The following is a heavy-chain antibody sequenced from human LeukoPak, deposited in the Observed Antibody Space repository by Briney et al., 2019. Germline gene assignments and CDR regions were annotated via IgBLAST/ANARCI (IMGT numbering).Heavy chain of an antibody. D-gene: IGHD6-6*01. Sequence: PGASLRLSCAASGFTFSSYGMHWVRQAPGKGLDRVAVIWEDGSNINYADSVKGRFTISRDNSKNTLYLQMNSLRAEDTAVYYCARGRIAARPPLGYWGQGTLVTVSS. CDR3: ARGRIAARPPLGY. J-gene: IGHJ4*02. CDR1: GFTFSSYG. CDR2: IWEDGSNI. V-gene: IGHV3-33*01.